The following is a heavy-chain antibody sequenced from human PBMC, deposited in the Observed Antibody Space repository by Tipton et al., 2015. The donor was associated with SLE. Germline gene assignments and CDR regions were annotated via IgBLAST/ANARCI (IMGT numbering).Heavy chain of an antibody. Sequence: SLRLSCAASGLTFSDYYMSWIRQAPGKGLEWVSYISSSGSTRYYADPVKGRFTISRDNTKNSLYLQMNSLRAEDTAVYYCARMGLYMAAPIDDWGQGTVVTVSS. CDR3: ARMGLYMAAPIDD. CDR1: GLTFSDYY. V-gene: IGHV3-11*01. CDR2: ISSSGSTR. D-gene: IGHD6-6*01. J-gene: IGHJ4*02.